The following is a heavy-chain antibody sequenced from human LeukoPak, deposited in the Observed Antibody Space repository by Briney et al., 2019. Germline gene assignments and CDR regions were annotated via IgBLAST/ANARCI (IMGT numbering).Heavy chain of an antibody. D-gene: IGHD2-8*01. CDR3: AKELMNYFDY. V-gene: IGHV3-30*18. CDR1: GFTFSSYG. CDR2: ISYDGSNK. J-gene: IGHJ4*02. Sequence: GGSLRLSCAASGFTFSSYGMHWVRQAPGKGLEWVAVISYDGSNKYYADSVKGRFTIFRDNSKNTLYLQMNSLRAEDTAVYYCAKELMNYFDYWGQGTLVTVSS.